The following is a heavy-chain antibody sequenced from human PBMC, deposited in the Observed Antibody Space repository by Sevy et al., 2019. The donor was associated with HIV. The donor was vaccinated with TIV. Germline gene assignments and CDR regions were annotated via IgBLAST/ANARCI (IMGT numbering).Heavy chain of an antibody. Sequence: GGSLRLSCAASGFTFSDYYMSWIRQAPGKGLEWISYISGSDGTIYYADSVKGRFTISRDNSKNTLYLQMNSLRAEDTAVYYCARDPQYYDSSGYPPYFDYWGQGTLVTVSS. CDR2: ISGSDGTI. CDR3: ARDPQYYDSSGYPPYFDY. CDR1: GFTFSDYY. D-gene: IGHD3-22*01. V-gene: IGHV3-11*04. J-gene: IGHJ4*02.